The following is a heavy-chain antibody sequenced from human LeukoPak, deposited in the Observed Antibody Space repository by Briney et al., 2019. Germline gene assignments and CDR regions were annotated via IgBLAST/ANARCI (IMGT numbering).Heavy chain of an antibody. CDR2: IYYSGST. Sequence: SETLSLTCTVSGGSISSYYWSWIRQPPGKGLEWIGYIYYSGSTNYNPSLKSRVTISVDTSKNQFSLKLSSVTAADTAVYYCARAYLGSYMDVWGKGTTVTVSS. J-gene: IGHJ6*03. CDR1: GGSISSYY. D-gene: IGHD7-27*01. V-gene: IGHV4-59*01. CDR3: ARAYLGSYMDV.